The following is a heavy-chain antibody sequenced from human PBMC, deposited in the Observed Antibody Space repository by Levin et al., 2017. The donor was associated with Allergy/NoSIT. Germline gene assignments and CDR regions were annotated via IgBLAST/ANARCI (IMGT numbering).Heavy chain of an antibody. CDR1: GGSISSSSYY. Sequence: SQTLSLTCTVSGGSISSSSYYWGWIRQPPGKGLEWIGSIYYSGSTYYNPSLKSRVTISVDTSKNQFSLKLSSVTAADTAVYYCARHGRYCSSTSCPRSFDYWGQGTLVTVSS. J-gene: IGHJ4*02. CDR3: ARHGRYCSSTSCPRSFDY. V-gene: IGHV4-39*01. CDR2: IYYSGST. D-gene: IGHD2-2*01.